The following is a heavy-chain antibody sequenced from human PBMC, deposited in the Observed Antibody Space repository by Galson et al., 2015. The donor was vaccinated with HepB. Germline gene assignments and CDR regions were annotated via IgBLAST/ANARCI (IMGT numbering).Heavy chain of an antibody. Sequence: SVKVSCKASGYTFTSYAMNWVRQAPGQGLEWMGWINTNTGNPTYAQGFTGRFVFSLDTSVSTAYLQISSLKAEDTAVYYCARGLMYSSSWYRYYYGMDVWGQGTTVTVSS. J-gene: IGHJ6*02. D-gene: IGHD6-13*01. CDR2: INTNTGNP. CDR3: ARGLMYSSSWYRYYYGMDV. V-gene: IGHV7-4-1*02. CDR1: GYTFTSYA.